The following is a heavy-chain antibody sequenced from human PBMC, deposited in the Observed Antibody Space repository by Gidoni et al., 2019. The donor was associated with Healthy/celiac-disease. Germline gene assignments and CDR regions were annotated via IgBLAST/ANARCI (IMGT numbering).Heavy chain of an antibody. Sequence: QVQLVQSGAAVKKPGSSVKVSCKASGGTFSSYAISWVRQAPGQGLEWMGGIIPIFGTANYAQKCQGRVTITADESTSTADMELSSLRSEDTAVYYCARPRKAVAGSFDYWGQGTLVTVSS. CDR2: IIPIFGTA. CDR3: ARPRKAVAGSFDY. V-gene: IGHV1-69*01. CDR1: GGTFSSYA. D-gene: IGHD6-19*01. J-gene: IGHJ4*02.